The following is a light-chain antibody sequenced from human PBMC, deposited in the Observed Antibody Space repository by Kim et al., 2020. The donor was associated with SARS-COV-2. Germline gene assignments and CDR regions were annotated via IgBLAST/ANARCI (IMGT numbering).Light chain of an antibody. CDR2: GAS. Sequence: EIVMTQSPATLSVSPGERATLSCRASQSVSSNLAWYQQKPGQAPRLLIYGASTRATGIPARFSGSGSGTEFTPTISSLQSEDFAVYYCQQYNNWPQTFGQGTKVEIK. J-gene: IGKJ1*01. CDR1: QSVSSN. V-gene: IGKV3-15*01. CDR3: QQYNNWPQT.